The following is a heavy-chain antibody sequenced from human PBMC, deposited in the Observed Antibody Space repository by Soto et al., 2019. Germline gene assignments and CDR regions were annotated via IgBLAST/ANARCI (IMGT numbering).Heavy chain of an antibody. CDR3: TTDSYMTNIIVRFDY. Sequence: SGVSLRLSCAASGFIFSNAWINWVRQAPGKGLEWVGRVKSKTDGGTTDFAAPVKGRFAISRDDSKNMVYLEMNSLKTEDTAIYYCTTDSYMTNIIVRFDYWGHGTLVTVSS. CDR1: GFIFSNAW. D-gene: IGHD4-17*01. J-gene: IGHJ4*01. V-gene: IGHV3-15*07. CDR2: VKSKTDGGTT.